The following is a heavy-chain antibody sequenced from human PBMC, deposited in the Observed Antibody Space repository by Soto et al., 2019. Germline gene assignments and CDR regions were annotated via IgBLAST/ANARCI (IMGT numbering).Heavy chain of an antibody. V-gene: IGHV3-23*01. Sequence: EVQLLESGGGLVQPGGSLRLSCAASGFTFTSYAMRWVRQAPGKGLECVSAISGSGGSTYYAGSVKGRFTITRDNSKNTLYLQMNSLRAEDTAVYYSARHSGYGVLGDYWGQGTLVTVSS. CDR2: ISGSGGST. CDR1: GFTFTSYA. D-gene: IGHD5-12*01. J-gene: IGHJ4*02. CDR3: ARHSGYGVLGDY.